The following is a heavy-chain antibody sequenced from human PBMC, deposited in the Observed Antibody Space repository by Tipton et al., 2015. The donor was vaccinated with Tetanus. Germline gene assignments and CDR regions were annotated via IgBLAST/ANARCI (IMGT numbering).Heavy chain of an antibody. V-gene: IGHV4-30-4*01. CDR3: ARDHGITWGGMGYYYGMDV. CDR2: IYYSGST. D-gene: IGHD3-16*01. Sequence: TLSLTCSVSGASISSGGYFWNWIRHRPGQGLEWIGYIYYSGSTFYNPSLKSRVTMSVDTSNNQFSLRLSSVTAADTAVYYCARDHGITWGGMGYYYGMDVWGQGTTVTVSS. J-gene: IGHJ6*02. CDR1: GASISSGGYF.